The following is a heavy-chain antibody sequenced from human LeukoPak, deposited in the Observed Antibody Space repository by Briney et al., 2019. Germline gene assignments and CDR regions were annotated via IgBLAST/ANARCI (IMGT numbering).Heavy chain of an antibody. D-gene: IGHD3-3*01. CDR3: ARGGNDFWGGYNWFDP. CDR1: GYTFTSYD. J-gene: IGHJ5*02. CDR2: MNPNSGNT. Sequence: VASVKVSCKASGYTFTSYDINWVRQATGQGLEWMGWMNPNSGNTGYAQKFQGRVTMTRNTSISTAYMELSSLRSEDTAVYYCARGGNDFWGGYNWFDPWGQGTLVTVSS. V-gene: IGHV1-8*01.